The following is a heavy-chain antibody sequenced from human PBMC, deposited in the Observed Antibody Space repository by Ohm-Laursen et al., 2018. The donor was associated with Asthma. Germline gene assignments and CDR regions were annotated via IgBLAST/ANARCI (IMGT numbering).Heavy chain of an antibody. D-gene: IGHD2-15*01. CDR3: ARVGYCSGGSCLPFDY. Sequence: VSSVKVSCKASGYTFTSYAMHWVRQAPGQRLEWMRWINAGNGNTKYSQKFQGRVTITRDTSASTAYMELSSLRSEDTAVYYCARVGYCSGGSCLPFDYWGQGTLVTVSS. V-gene: IGHV1-3*01. J-gene: IGHJ4*02. CDR2: INAGNGNT. CDR1: GYTFTSYA.